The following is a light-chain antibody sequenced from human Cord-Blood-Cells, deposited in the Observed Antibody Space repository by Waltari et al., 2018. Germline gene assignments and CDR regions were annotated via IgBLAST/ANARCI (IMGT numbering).Light chain of an antibody. V-gene: IGLV2-14*01. CDR1: SSDVGGYNY. J-gene: IGLJ3*02. CDR3: SSYTSSSTRL. Sequence: QSALTQPASVSGSPGQSITISCTGTSSDVGGYNYVSWYQQHPGKAPKLMIYDVSNRPSGVSNRFSGYKSGNTASLTISGLQAEDEAAYSCSSYTSSSTRLFGGGTKLTVL. CDR2: DVS.